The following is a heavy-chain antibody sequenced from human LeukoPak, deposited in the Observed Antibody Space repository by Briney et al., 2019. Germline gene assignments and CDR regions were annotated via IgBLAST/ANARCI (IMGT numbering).Heavy chain of an antibody. CDR2: INPSGGST. V-gene: IGHV1-46*01. CDR3: ARDGGYCSGDSCSTCYYYGMDV. CDR1: GYTFTSYY. Sequence: ASVKVSCKASGYTFTSYYMHWVRQAPGQGLEWMGIINPSGGSTSYAQKFQGRVTMTRDTSTSTVYMELSSLRSEDTAVYYCARDGGYCSGDSCSTCYYYGMDVWGKGTTVTVSS. J-gene: IGHJ6*04. D-gene: IGHD2-15*01.